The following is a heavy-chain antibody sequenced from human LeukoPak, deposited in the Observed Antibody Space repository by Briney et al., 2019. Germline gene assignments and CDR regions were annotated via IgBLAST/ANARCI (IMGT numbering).Heavy chain of an antibody. CDR1: GGSISSGGYY. J-gene: IGHJ6*03. D-gene: IGHD4-23*01. CDR2: IYHSGST. V-gene: IGHV4-30-2*01. CDR3: ARGSSGGYYMDV. Sequence: SETLSLTCTVSGGSISSGGYYWSWIRQPPGKGLEWIGYIYHSGSTYYNPSLKSRVTISVDRSKNQFSLKLSSVTAADTAVYYCARGSSGGYYMDVWGKGTTVTVSS.